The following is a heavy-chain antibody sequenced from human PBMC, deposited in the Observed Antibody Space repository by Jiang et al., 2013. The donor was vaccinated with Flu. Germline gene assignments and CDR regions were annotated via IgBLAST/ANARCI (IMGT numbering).Heavy chain of an antibody. D-gene: IGHD3-10*01. J-gene: IGHJ5*02. CDR2: LYSSGSS. CDR1: GDSITSSNYY. V-gene: IGHV4-39*01. CDR3: ARLYKHKMIRGMITRLWFDP. Sequence: LLKPSETLSLNCTVSGDSITSSNYYWAWIRQPPGKGLEWIGTLYSSGSSFSDPSLDSRVTMSVDASKNQFSLSLASVTAADTAIYYCARLYKHKMIRGMITRLWFDPWGQGTLVTVSS.